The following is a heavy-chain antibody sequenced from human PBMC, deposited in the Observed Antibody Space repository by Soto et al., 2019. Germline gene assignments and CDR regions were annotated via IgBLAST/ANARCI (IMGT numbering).Heavy chain of an antibody. CDR2: MNPNSGKT. CDR3: ARGRGDEWFGELFDY. D-gene: IGHD3-10*01. CDR1: GCTFSSYP. Sequence: ASVKVSCKASGCTFSSYPISWVRQAPGQGLEWMGWMNPNSGKTGYAQKFQGRVTMTTNNSISTAYMELSSLRSEDTAVYYCARGRGDEWFGELFDYWGQGTLVTVSS. J-gene: IGHJ4*02. V-gene: IGHV1-8*02.